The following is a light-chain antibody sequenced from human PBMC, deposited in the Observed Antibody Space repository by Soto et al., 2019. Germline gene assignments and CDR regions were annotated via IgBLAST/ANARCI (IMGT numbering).Light chain of an antibody. CDR1: QSVRSH. CDR3: QQSFRTPRT. Sequence: IWMTQSPSLLSASTGDRVTITCRASQSVRSHLNWFQQKPGKAPDLLIYGASTLQFGVPSRFSGSGSGTDFILTISNLQPEDFAIYYCQQSFRTPRTFGQGTKVDIK. V-gene: IGKV1-39*01. CDR2: GAS. J-gene: IGKJ1*01.